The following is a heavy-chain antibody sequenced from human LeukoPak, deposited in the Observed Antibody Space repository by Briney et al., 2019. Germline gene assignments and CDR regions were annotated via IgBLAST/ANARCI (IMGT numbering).Heavy chain of an antibody. Sequence: SETLSLTCTVSGGSISSSSYYWGWIRQPPGKGLEWIGSIYYSGSTYYNPSLKSRVTISVDTSKNQFSLKLSSVTAADTAVYYCVLDHYYYYYMDVWDKGTTVTVSS. CDR1: GGSISSSSYY. V-gene: IGHV4-39*01. J-gene: IGHJ6*03. CDR3: VLDHYYYYYMDV. D-gene: IGHD1-1*01. CDR2: IYYSGST.